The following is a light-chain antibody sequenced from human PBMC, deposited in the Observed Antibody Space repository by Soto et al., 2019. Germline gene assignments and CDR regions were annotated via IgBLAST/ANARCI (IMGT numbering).Light chain of an antibody. V-gene: IGKV3-11*01. Sequence: EIVLTQSPATLSLSPGEKATLSCRARQSVSSYLAGYQQKPGQAPRLLLYDASHRATGIPARFSGSGSATDFPLTISSLEPEDFAIYYCQQRSNWPLTFGDGTKVEIK. J-gene: IGKJ4*01. CDR3: QQRSNWPLT. CDR1: QSVSSY. CDR2: DAS.